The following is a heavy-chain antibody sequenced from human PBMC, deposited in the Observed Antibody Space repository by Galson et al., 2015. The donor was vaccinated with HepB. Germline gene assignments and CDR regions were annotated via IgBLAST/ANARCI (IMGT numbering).Heavy chain of an antibody. CDR1: GDSVSSNSAA. J-gene: IGHJ4*02. D-gene: IGHD5-18*01. V-gene: IGHV6-1*01. CDR2: TYYRSKWYN. CDR3: ARGGRVDTAMVDYFDY. Sequence: CAISGDSVSSNSAAWNWIRQSPSRGLEWLGRTYYRSKWYNDYAVSVKSRITINPDTSKNQFSLQLNSVTPEDTAVYYCARGGRVDTAMVDYFDYWGQGTLVTVSS.